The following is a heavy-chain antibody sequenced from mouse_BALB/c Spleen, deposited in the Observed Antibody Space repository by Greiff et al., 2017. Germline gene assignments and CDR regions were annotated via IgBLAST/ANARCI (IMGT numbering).Heavy chain of an antibody. CDR2: ISYSGST. J-gene: IGHJ2*01. CDR1: GYSITSDYA. CDR3: ARHSLLRSPYYFDY. V-gene: IGHV3-2*02. D-gene: IGHD1-2*01. Sequence: EVQLQESGRGLVKPSQSLSLTCTVTGYSITSDYAWNWIRQFPGNKLEWMGYISYSGSTSYNPSLKSRISITRDTSKNQFFLQLNSVTTEDTATYYCARHSLLRSPYYFDYWGQGTTLTVSS.